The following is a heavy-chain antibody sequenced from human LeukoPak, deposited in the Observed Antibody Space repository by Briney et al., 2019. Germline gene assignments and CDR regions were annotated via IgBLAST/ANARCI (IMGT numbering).Heavy chain of an antibody. J-gene: IGHJ5*02. D-gene: IGHD3-10*01. Sequence: PSETLSLTCTVSGGSISSGGYYWSWIRQPPGKGLEWIGYIYHSGSTYYNPSLKSRVTISVDRSKNQFSLKLSSVTAADTAVYYCARLRDSTSDPWGQGTLVTVSS. CDR3: ARLRDSTSDP. V-gene: IGHV4-30-2*01. CDR2: IYHSGST. CDR1: GGSISSGGYY.